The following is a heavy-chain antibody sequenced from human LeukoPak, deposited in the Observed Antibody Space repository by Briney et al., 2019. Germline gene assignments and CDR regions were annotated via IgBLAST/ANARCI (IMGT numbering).Heavy chain of an antibody. CDR3: ARRGFYDSSGPLGDAFDI. CDR1: GGTFSSYA. Sequence: ASVKVSCKASGGTFSSYAISWVRQAPGQGLEWMGGIIPIFGTANYAQKFQGRVTITTDESTSTAYMELSSLRSEDTAVYYCARRGFYDSSGPLGDAFDIWGQGTMVTVSS. J-gene: IGHJ3*02. D-gene: IGHD3-22*01. CDR2: IIPIFGTA. V-gene: IGHV1-69*05.